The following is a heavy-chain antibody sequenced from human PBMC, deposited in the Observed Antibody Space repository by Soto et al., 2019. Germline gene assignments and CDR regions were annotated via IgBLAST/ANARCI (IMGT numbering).Heavy chain of an antibody. D-gene: IGHD4-4*01. J-gene: IGHJ3*01. Sequence: EVELFESGGGLKQPGGSLGLSCVASGFTFSNYAMGWVRQAPGKGLEWVSGISGRGGSTFYADSVKGRLTISRDNSKNTLYLQMDRLRAEDTAVYYCAKGNDYNYKNPFDFWGQGTMVTVSS. CDR3: AKGNDYNYKNPFDF. V-gene: IGHV3-23*01. CDR1: GFTFSNYA. CDR2: ISGRGGST.